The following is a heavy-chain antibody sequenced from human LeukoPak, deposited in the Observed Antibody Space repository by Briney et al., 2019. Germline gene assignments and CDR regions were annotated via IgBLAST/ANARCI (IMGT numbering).Heavy chain of an antibody. V-gene: IGHV4-34*01. CDR1: GGSFSGYY. D-gene: IGHD3-9*01. CDR2: INHSGST. Sequence: SETLSLTCAVYGGSFSGYYWSWISQPPGKGLEWIGEINHSGSTNYNPSLKSRVTISVDTSKNQFSLKLSSVTAADTAVYYCARGTLIFWAQGGMDVWGQGTTVTVSS. CDR3: ARGTLIFWAQGGMDV. J-gene: IGHJ6*02.